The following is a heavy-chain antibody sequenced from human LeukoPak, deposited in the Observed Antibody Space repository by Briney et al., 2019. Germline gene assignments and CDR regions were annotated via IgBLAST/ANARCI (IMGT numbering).Heavy chain of an antibody. J-gene: IGHJ4*02. D-gene: IGHD2-8*02. CDR3: VREVSGGYFDY. CDR1: GYTFTNYL. Sequence: ASVKVSCKASGYTFTNYLLHWVRQAPGQGLEWVGRITPSVDTTNYAQKFRDRVTMTRDTSTSTVYMELSSLRSEDTAVYHCVREVSGGYFDYWGQGTLVTVSS. CDR2: ITPSVDTT. V-gene: IGHV1-46*01.